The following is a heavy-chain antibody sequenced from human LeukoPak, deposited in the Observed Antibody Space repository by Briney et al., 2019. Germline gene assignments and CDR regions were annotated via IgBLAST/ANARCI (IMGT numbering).Heavy chain of an antibody. D-gene: IGHD3-9*01. Sequence: SETLSLTCTVSGGSISGYYWSWIRQPPGKGLGWIGYIYYSGSTNYNPSLKSRVTISVDTSKNQFSLKLSSVTAADTAVYYCARGFWTDYDILTGYWGWFDPWGQGTLVTVSS. CDR1: GGSISGYY. V-gene: IGHV4-59*01. J-gene: IGHJ5*02. CDR2: IYYSGST. CDR3: ARGFWTDYDILTGYWGWFDP.